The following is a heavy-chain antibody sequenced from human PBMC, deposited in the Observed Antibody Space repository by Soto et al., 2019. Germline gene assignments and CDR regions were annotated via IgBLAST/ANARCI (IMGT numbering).Heavy chain of an antibody. CDR1: GFTFDDYG. D-gene: IGHD1-1*01. Sequence: EVQLVESGGGVVRPGGSLRLSCAASGFTFDDYGMSWVRQAPGKGLEWVSAINWNGGSTGYADSVKGRFTISRDNAKNTLYLQMNSLGAEDTALYYCGRGACPAYGTGFDFWGQGTMVTVSS. CDR2: INWNGGST. CDR3: GRGACPAYGTGFDF. J-gene: IGHJ3*01. V-gene: IGHV3-20*04.